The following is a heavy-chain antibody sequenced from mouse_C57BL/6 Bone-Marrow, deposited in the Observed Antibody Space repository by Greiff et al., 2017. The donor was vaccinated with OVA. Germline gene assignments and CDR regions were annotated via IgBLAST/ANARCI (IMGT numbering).Heavy chain of an antibody. CDR2: IDPENGDT. CDR3: TSYDGYWTYWYFDV. J-gene: IGHJ1*03. Sequence: VQLKQSGAELVRPGASVKLSCTASGFNIKDDYMHWVKQRPEQGLEWIGWIDPENGDTEYASKFQGKATITADTSSNTAYMQLSSLTSEDTAVYYSTSYDGYWTYWYFDVWGTGTTVTVSS. V-gene: IGHV14-4*01. D-gene: IGHD2-3*01. CDR1: GFNIKDDY.